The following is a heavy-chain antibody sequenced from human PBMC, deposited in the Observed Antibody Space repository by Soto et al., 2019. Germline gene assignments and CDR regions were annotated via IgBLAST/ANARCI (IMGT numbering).Heavy chain of an antibody. J-gene: IGHJ6*02. D-gene: IGHD6-19*01. CDR1: GYTFTSYD. V-gene: IGHV1-8*01. CDR3: ARGPGSSGWYVGYHYYGMDV. CDR2: MNPNSGNT. Sequence: ASVKVSCKASGYTFTSYDINWVRQATGQGLEWMGWMNPNSGNTGYAQKFQGRVTMTRNTSISTAYMELSSLRSEDTAVYYCARGPGSSGWYVGYHYYGMDVWGQGTTVTVSS.